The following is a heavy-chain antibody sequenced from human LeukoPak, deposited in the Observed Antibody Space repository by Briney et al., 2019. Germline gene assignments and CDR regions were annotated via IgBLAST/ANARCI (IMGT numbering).Heavy chain of an antibody. Sequence: ASGKVSCKASGYTFTSYDINWVRQATGQGLEWMGWMNPNSGNTGYAQKFQGRVTITRNTSISTAYMELSSLRSEDTAVYYCASNHCRSSTSCHPFDYWGQGTLVTVSS. CDR3: ASNHCRSSTSCHPFDY. CDR1: GYTFTSYD. V-gene: IGHV1-8*03. J-gene: IGHJ4*02. D-gene: IGHD2-2*01. CDR2: MNPNSGNT.